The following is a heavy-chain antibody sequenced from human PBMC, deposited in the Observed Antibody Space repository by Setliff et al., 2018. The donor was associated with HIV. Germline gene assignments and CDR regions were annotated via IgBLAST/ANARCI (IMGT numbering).Heavy chain of an antibody. CDR3: ARAPFVGGAYYYWGSYYFDY. J-gene: IGHJ4*02. CDR1: GGSINTGAYY. Sequence: PSETLSLTCTVSGGSINTGAYYWSWIRQHPGRGLEWIGYIYYSGSTHYNPSLKSRVTISLDTSKNQFSLRLTSVTAADTAVFYCARAPFVGGAYYYWGSYYFDYWGPGTLGTVSS. V-gene: IGHV4-31*03. CDR2: IYYSGST. D-gene: IGHD3-22*01.